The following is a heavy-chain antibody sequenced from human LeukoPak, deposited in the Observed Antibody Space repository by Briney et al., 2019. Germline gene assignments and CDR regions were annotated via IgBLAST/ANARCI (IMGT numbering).Heavy chain of an antibody. V-gene: IGHV1-2*02. CDR2: INPNSGGT. D-gene: IGHD3-3*01. Sequence: ASVKVSCKASGYTFTSYGISWVRQAPGQGLEWMGWINPNSGGTNYAQKFQGRVTMTRDTSISTAYMELSRLRSDDTAVYYCARGTFYDFWSGSANWFDPWGQGTLVTASS. J-gene: IGHJ5*02. CDR1: GYTFTSYG. CDR3: ARGTFYDFWSGSANWFDP.